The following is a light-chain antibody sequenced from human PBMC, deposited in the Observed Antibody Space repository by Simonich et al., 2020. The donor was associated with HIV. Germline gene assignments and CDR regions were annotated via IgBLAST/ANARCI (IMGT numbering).Light chain of an antibody. CDR3: QQDYSTPRT. J-gene: IGKJ1*01. Sequence: DIVMTQSPDSLAVSLGERATINCKSSQSVLHISNNKNSVAWYQQKPGQPPKLLIYWAATRESGVPDRFSGSGSGTDFTLTISSLQAEDVAVYYCQQDYSTPRTFGQGTKVEIK. V-gene: IGKV4-1*01. CDR2: WAA. CDR1: QSVLHISNNKNS.